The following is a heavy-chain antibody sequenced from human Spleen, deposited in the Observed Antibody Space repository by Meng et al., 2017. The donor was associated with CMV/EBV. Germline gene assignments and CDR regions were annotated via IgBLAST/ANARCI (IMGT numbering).Heavy chain of an antibody. V-gene: IGHV1-2*02. CDR1: GYTFTGYY. D-gene: IGHD2-21*01. CDR2: INPKGGDT. CDR3: VRERVGGGDSYGY. Sequence: ASVKVSCKASGYTFTGYYIHWVRQAPGQGLEWMGWINPKGGDTNYAQKFQGRVTMTRDTSIGTAYMELSGLRSDDTAVYYCVRERVGGGDSYGYWGQGTLVTVSS. J-gene: IGHJ4*02.